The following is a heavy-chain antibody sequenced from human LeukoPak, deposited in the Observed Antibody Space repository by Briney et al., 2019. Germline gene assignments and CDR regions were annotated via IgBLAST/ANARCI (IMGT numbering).Heavy chain of an antibody. D-gene: IGHD2-21*01. CDR3: AKDRTAYCGGDCYSDY. J-gene: IGHJ4*02. Sequence: PGGSLRLSCAASGFTFSSYAMSWVRQAPGKGLEWVSAISGSGGSTYYADSVKGRITISRDNSKNTLYLQMNSLRAEDTAVYYCAKDRTAYCGGDCYSDYWGQGTLVTVSS. CDR1: GFTFSSYA. V-gene: IGHV3-23*01. CDR2: ISGSGGST.